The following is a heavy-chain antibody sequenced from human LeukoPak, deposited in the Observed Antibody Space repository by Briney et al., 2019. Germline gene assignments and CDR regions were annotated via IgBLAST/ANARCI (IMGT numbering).Heavy chain of an antibody. Sequence: GGSLRLSCAASGFTFSSYSMSWVRQAPGKGLEWVSAISGSGGSTYYADSVKGRFTISRDNSKNTLYLQMNSLRAEDTAVYYCAKDPWGDTVPEYFQHWGQGTLVTVSS. CDR3: AKDPWGDTVPEYFQH. CDR1: GFTFSSYS. V-gene: IGHV3-23*01. D-gene: IGHD4-17*01. CDR2: ISGSGGST. J-gene: IGHJ1*01.